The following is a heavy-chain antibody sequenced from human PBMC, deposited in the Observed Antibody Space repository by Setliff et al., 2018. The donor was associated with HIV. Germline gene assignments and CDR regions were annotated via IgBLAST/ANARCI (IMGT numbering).Heavy chain of an antibody. CDR2: IYHSGST. Sequence: SETLSLTCAVSGYSISSGYYWGWIRQPPGKGLEWIGSIYHSGSTYDSPSLKSRVTISVDTSKNQFSLKLSSVTAADTAIYYCARGFCGGGSCLNFDYWGQGTLVTV. CDR1: GYSISSGYY. D-gene: IGHD2-15*01. V-gene: IGHV4-38-2*01. J-gene: IGHJ4*02. CDR3: ARGFCGGGSCLNFDY.